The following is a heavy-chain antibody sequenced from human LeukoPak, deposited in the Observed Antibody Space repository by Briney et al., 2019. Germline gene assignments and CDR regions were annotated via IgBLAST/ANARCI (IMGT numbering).Heavy chain of an antibody. D-gene: IGHD3-22*01. CDR2: IYYSGST. CDR3: ARGWYYDSSAPGDAFDI. CDR1: GGSISSGGYY. J-gene: IGHJ3*02. V-gene: IGHV4-31*03. Sequence: NPSETLSLTCTVSGGSISSGGYYWSWIRQHPGKGLEWIGYIYYSGSTYYNPSLKSRVTISVDTSKNQFSLKLSSVTAADTAVYYCARGWYYDSSAPGDAFDIWGQGTMVTVSS.